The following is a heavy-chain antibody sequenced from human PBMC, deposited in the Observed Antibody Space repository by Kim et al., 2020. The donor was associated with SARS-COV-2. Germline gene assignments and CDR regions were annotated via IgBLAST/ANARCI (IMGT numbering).Heavy chain of an antibody. V-gene: IGHV4-34*01. D-gene: IGHD3-3*01. CDR3: ARGASITIFGLVITPNWFDP. Sequence: RVTISVDTSKNQFSLKLSSVTAADTAVYYCARGASITIFGLVITPNWFDPWGQGTLVTVSS. J-gene: IGHJ5*02.